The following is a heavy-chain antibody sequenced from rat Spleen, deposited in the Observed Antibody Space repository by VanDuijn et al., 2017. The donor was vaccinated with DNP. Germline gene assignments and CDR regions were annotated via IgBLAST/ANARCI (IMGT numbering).Heavy chain of an antibody. Sequence: EVQLVQSGGGLVQPGRSLKLSCAPSGFTFSDYYMAWVRQAPTKGLELVAYISYDGVITYYGDSVKGRFTISRDNAKSTLYLQMDSLRSEDTATYYFAASSYFGYDYGFSYWGQGVMVTVSS. V-gene: IGHV5-20*01. D-gene: IGHD1-7*01. CDR3: AASSYFGYDYGFSY. J-gene: IGHJ2*01. CDR2: ISYDGVIT. CDR1: GFTFSDYY.